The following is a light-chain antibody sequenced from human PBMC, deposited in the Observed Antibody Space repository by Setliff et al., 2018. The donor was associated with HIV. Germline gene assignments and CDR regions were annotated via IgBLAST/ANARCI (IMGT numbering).Light chain of an antibody. CDR2: EVR. CDR3: SSYAITNTLP. J-gene: IGLJ1*01. Sequence: QSALTPPASVSGSPGQSITISCTGTSSDVGGYSHVSWYQQHPGKAPKLIIYEVRNRPSGVSNRFSGSKSGNTASLTISGLRAEDEADYYCSSYAITNTLPFGTGTKVTVL. V-gene: IGLV2-14*01. CDR1: SSDVGGYSH.